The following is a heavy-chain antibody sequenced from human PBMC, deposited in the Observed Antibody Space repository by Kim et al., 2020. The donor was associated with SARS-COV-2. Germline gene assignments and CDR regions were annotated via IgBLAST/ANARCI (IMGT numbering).Heavy chain of an antibody. CDR3: ARGVEGYCSGGSCWGWFDP. J-gene: IGHJ5*02. Sequence: SETLSLTCAVYGGSFSGYYWSWIRQPPGKGLEWIGEINHSGSTNYNPSLKSRVTISVDTSKNQFSLKLSSVTAADTAVYYCARGVEGYCSGGSCWGWFDPWGQGTLVTVSS. V-gene: IGHV4-34*01. CDR2: INHSGST. CDR1: GGSFSGYY. D-gene: IGHD2-15*01.